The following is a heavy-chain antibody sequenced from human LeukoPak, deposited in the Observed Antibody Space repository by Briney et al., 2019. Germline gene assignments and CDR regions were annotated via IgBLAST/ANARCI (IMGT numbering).Heavy chain of an antibody. CDR3: AKLAGSGSYSGAKRYYFEY. V-gene: IGHV3-23*01. D-gene: IGHD3-10*01. CDR2: IGASGVST. Sequence: PAGGSLRLSCAASGFTFSSYAMSWVRQAPGKGLEWVSGIGASGVSTYYAGSVKGRFIISRDNSKNTLYLQMNSLRAEDTAVYYCAKLAGSGSYSGAKRYYFEYWGQGTLVTASS. J-gene: IGHJ4*02. CDR1: GFTFSSYA.